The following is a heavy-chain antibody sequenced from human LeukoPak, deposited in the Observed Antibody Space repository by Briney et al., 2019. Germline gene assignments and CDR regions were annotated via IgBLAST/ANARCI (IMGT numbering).Heavy chain of an antibody. V-gene: IGHV3-33*01. CDR3: ARGIFGSGSYPDF. CDR2: IWHDGSHK. D-gene: IGHD3-10*01. Sequence: GRSLRLSCAASGFAFNTYAMHWVRQAPGQGLEWVALIWHDGSHKFYSNSVRGQFIISRDNSKNTVSLQMNNLRPEDTAVYYCARGIFGSGSYPDFWGQGTLVTVSS. CDR1: GFAFNTYA. J-gene: IGHJ4*02.